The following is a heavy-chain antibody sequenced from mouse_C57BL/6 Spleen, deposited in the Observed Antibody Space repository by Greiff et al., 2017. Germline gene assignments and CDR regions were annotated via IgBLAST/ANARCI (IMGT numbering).Heavy chain of an antibody. CDR3: ARRAGSNYYFDY. J-gene: IGHJ2*01. CDR1: GYTFTSYW. Sequence: QVQLQQPGAELVRPGTSVKLSCKASGYTFTSYWMHWVTQRPGQGLEWIGVIDPSDSYTNYNQKFKGKATLTVDTSSSTAYMQLSSLTSEDSAVYYCARRAGSNYYFDYWGQGTTLTVSS. D-gene: IGHD2-5*01. V-gene: IGHV1-59*01. CDR2: IDPSDSYT.